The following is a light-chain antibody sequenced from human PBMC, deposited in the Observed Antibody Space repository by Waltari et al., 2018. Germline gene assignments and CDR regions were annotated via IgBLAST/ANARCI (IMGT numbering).Light chain of an antibody. Sequence: DIVMTKSPHSLGVSLGARAPTNCKASQSILDRSANKTFLAWYHLKPGQPPRLLIYWASTRPGVPDRFSGSGSGTDFSLTISRLQAEDVGVYYSQQYYRSPYTFGQGTKLDFK. CDR3: QQYYRSPYT. V-gene: IGKV4-1*01. CDR2: WAS. J-gene: IGKJ2*01. CDR1: QSILDRSANKTF.